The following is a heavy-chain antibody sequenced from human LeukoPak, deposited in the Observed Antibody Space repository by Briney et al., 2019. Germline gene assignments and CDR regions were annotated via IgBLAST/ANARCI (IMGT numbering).Heavy chain of an antibody. CDR3: ARGGSYCSSTSCKLAFDI. CDR1: GYTFTGYY. V-gene: IGHV1-2*02. Sequence: ASVKVSCKASGYTFTGYYMHWVRQAPGQGLEWMGWINPNSGGTNYAQKFQGRVTMTRDTSISTAYMELSRLRSDDTAVYYCARGGSYCSSTSCKLAFDIWGQGTMVTVSS. D-gene: IGHD2-2*01. CDR2: INPNSGGT. J-gene: IGHJ3*02.